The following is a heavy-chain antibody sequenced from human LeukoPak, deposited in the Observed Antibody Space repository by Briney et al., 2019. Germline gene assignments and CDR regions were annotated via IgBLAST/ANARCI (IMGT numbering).Heavy chain of an antibody. CDR1: GGSISSYY. Sequence: PSETLSLTCTVSGGSISSYYWSWIRQPPGEGLEWIGYIYYSGSTNYNPSLKSRVTISVDTSKNQFSLKLSSVTAADTAVYYCARHSPGGGSGSYYFDYWGQGTLVTVSS. CDR2: IYYSGST. J-gene: IGHJ4*02. CDR3: ARHSPGGGSGSYYFDY. V-gene: IGHV4-59*01. D-gene: IGHD3-10*01.